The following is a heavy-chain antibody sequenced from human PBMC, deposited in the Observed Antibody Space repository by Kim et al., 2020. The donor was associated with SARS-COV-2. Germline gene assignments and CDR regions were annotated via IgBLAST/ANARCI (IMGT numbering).Heavy chain of an antibody. CDR1: GYTFTSYY. CDR3: ASDDWSGYQLFDY. J-gene: IGHJ4*02. V-gene: IGHV1-46*01. CDR2: INPSGGST. D-gene: IGHD3-3*01. Sequence: SGYTFTSYYMHWVRQAPGQGLEWMGIINPSGGSTSYAQKFQGRVTMTRDTSTSTVYMELSSLRSEDTAVYYCASDDWSGYQLFDYWGQGTLAT.